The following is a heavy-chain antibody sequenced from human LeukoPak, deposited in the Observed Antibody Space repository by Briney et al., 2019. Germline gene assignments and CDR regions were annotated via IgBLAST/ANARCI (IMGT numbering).Heavy chain of an antibody. CDR3: AKATSIRSGGLEY. CDR2: IKSKTDGGTT. CDR1: GFTFSNAW. D-gene: IGHD5-12*01. Sequence: PGGSLRLSCAASGFTFSNAWMSWVRQAPGKGLEWVGRIKSKTDGGTTDYAAPVKGRFTISRDKSKSTLYLQMNSLRAEDTAIYYCAKATSIRSGGLEYWGQGTLVTVSS. V-gene: IGHV3-15*01. J-gene: IGHJ4*02.